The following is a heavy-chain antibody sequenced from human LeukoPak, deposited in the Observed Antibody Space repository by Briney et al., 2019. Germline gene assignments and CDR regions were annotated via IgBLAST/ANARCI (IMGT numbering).Heavy chain of an antibody. CDR3: AKVRKRADSSGWFDCFDP. CDR1: GFTFDNYG. CDR2: ISYDGSDK. V-gene: IGHV3-30*18. D-gene: IGHD6-19*01. J-gene: IGHJ5*02. Sequence: GSLRLSCAASGFTFDNYGMHWVRQAPGKGLEWVAIISYDGSDKYYADSVKGRFTISRDNSNNTLFLQMNSLRAEDTAVYYCAKVRKRADSSGWFDCFDPWGQGTLVTVSS.